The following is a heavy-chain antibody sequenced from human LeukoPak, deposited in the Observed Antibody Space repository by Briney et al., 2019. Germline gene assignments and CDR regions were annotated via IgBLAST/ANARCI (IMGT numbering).Heavy chain of an antibody. CDR2: IRSKADNYAT. V-gene: IGHV3-73*01. Sequence: GGSLRLSCAASGFTFSGSPILWVRQASGKGLEWVGRIRSKADNYATAYAASVQGRCTISRDDSKSTAYLQLNSLKTEDTAVYYCTRSNYWGQGALVTVSS. J-gene: IGHJ4*02. CDR1: GFTFSGSP. CDR3: TRSNY.